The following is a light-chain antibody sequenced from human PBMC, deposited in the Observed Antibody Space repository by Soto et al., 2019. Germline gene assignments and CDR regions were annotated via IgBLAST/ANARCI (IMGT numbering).Light chain of an antibody. CDR1: QSVSSSY. CDR3: QQYGSSPPWT. CDR2: LAS. V-gene: IGKV3-20*01. Sequence: EIVLTQSPGTLSLSPGERATPSCRASQSVSSSYLAWYQQKPGQAPRLLIYLASSRATGIPDRFSGSGSGTDFTLTISRLEPEDCAVYYCQQYGSSPPWTFGQGTKVDIK. J-gene: IGKJ1*01.